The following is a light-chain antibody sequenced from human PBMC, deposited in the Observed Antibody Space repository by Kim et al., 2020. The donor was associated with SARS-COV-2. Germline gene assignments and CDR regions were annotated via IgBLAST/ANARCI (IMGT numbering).Light chain of an antibody. CDR1: NIGSKS. Sequence: SYELTQPPSVSVAPGKTARITCGGNNIGSKSVHWYQQKPGQAPVLVIYYDSDRPSGIPERCSGSNSGNTATLTISRVEAGDEADYYCQVWDSSSDHREFGGGTQLTVL. J-gene: IGLJ2*01. CDR2: YDS. CDR3: QVWDSSSDHRE. V-gene: IGLV3-21*04.